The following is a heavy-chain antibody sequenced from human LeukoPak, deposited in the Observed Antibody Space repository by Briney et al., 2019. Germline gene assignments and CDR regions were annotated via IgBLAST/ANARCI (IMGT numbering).Heavy chain of an antibody. Sequence: ASVKVSCKASGYTFTSYAMHWVRQAPGQRLEWMGWINAGNGNTKYSQKFQGRVTITRDTSASIAYMELSSLRSEDTAVYYCARYGQKGRFDYWGQGTLVTVSS. D-gene: IGHD3-10*01. CDR3: ARYGQKGRFDY. CDR2: INAGNGNT. CDR1: GYTFTSYA. V-gene: IGHV1-3*01. J-gene: IGHJ4*02.